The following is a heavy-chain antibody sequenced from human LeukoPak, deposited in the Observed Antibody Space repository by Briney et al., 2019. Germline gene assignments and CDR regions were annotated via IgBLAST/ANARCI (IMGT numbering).Heavy chain of an antibody. CDR3: ARDVGYRSWFDP. CDR1: GFIVNSNY. V-gene: IGHV3-48*01. J-gene: IGHJ5*02. Sequence: PGGSLRLSCAASGFIVNSNYMNWVRQAPGKGLEWVSYISIDSTTIYYAASAKGRFTISRDNVRNSLYLQMNSLTAEDTAMYYCARDVGYRSWFDPWGQGTLVTVSS. D-gene: IGHD5-18*01. CDR2: ISIDSTTI.